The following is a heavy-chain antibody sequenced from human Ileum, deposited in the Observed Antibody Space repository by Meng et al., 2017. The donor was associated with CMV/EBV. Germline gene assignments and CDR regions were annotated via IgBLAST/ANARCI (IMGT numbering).Heavy chain of an antibody. J-gene: IGHJ5*02. V-gene: IGHV4-59*01. D-gene: IGHD2-2*01. CDR1: GGSISSYY. CDR3: AREDSSTSANWFDP. Sequence: CTVSGGSISSYYWSWIRQPPGKGLEWIGYIYYSGSTKYNPSLKSRVTISVDTSKNQFSLKLSSVTAADTAVYYCAREDSSTSANWFDPWGQGTLVTVSS. CDR2: IYYSGST.